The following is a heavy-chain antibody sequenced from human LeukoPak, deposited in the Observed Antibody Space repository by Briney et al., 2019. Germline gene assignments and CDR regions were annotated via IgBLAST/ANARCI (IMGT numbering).Heavy chain of an antibody. Sequence: GGCLRLSCASSGFMFRSFGMHWVRQAPGKGLEWVSFIRSDGGATDYAASVKGRLTVSRDNTKSTLYLQMNDLRVEDTAVYYCVKDRDGGNFYFDYWGQGVLVTVSS. V-gene: IGHV3-30*02. CDR1: GFMFRSFG. J-gene: IGHJ4*02. CDR3: VKDRDGGNFYFDY. D-gene: IGHD5-24*01. CDR2: IRSDGGAT.